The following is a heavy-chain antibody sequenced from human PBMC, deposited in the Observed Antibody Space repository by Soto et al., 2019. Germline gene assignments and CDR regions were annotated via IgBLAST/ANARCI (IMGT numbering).Heavy chain of an antibody. Sequence: PGGSLRLSCAASGFTFSSYAMSWVRQAPGKGLEWVSAISGSGGSTYYADSVKGRFTISRDNSKNTLYLQMNSLRAEDTAVYYCAKDTRGYNYYYYGTDVWGQGTTVTVSS. V-gene: IGHV3-23*01. D-gene: IGHD6-13*01. CDR3: AKDTRGYNYYYYGTDV. CDR2: ISGSGGST. J-gene: IGHJ6*02. CDR1: GFTFSSYA.